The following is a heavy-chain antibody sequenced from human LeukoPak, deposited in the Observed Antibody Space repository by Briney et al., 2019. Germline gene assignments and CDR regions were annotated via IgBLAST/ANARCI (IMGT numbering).Heavy chain of an antibody. CDR2: IYYSGST. CDR3: ARSMVRGVNHNWFDP. J-gene: IGHJ5*02. CDR1: GGSISSYY. Sequence: SETLSLTCTVSGGSISSYYWSWIRQPPGKGLEWIGYIYYSGSTNYNPSLKSRVTISVDTSKNQFSLKLSSVTAADTAVCYCARSMVRGVNHNWFDPWGQGTLVTVSS. D-gene: IGHD3-10*01. V-gene: IGHV4-59*01.